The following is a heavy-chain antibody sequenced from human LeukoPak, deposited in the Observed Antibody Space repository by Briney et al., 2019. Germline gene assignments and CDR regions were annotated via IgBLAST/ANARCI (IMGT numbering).Heavy chain of an antibody. CDR1: GGTFSSYA. J-gene: IGHJ6*02. CDR2: IIPIFGTA. V-gene: IGHV1-69*13. Sequence: ASVKVSCKASGGTFSSYAISWVRQAPGQGLEWMGGIIPIFGTANYAQKFQGRVTITADESTSTAYMELSSLRSEDTAVYYCASSKGVAPNYGMDVWGQGTTVTVSS. CDR3: ASSKGVAPNYGMDV.